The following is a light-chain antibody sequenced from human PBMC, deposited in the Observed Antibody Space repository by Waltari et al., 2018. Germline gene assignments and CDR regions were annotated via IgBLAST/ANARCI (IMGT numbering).Light chain of an antibody. CDR1: SSDVGTYNS. V-gene: IGLV2-14*02. CDR3: SSYTGWVYV. CDR2: EVN. Sequence: QSALTQPASVSGSPGQSITISCTGTSSDVGTYNSVSWYQQHPGKGPKHILYEVNKRSSGVSHRVAGSKSGNTASLTISGLQTEDEADYYCSSYTGWVYVFGSGTKVTVL. J-gene: IGLJ1*01.